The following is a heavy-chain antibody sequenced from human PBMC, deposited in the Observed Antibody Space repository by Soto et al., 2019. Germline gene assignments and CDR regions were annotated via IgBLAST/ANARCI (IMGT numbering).Heavy chain of an antibody. CDR1: GGTFSNYA. Sequence: QVRLVQSGAEVKKPGSSVKVSCKASGGTFSNYAITWLRLAPGQGLEWVGGIIPVFGTVNYAQKFQGRVTITADESTGTAYMELNRLRSEDTAVYYCARDNPYTNSFGNWFDPWGQGTLVIVS. V-gene: IGHV1-69*01. CDR3: ARDNPYTNSFGNWFDP. D-gene: IGHD6-13*01. CDR2: IIPVFGTV. J-gene: IGHJ5*02.